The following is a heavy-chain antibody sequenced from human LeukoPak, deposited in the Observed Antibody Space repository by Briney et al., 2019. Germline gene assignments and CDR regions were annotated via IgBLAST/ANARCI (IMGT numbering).Heavy chain of an antibody. CDR2: IWYDGSNK. CDR3: AREASGWYSIFDY. D-gene: IGHD6-19*01. CDR1: GFTFSTYS. Sequence: GGSLRLSCAASGFTFSTYSMHWVRQAPGKGLEWVAVIWYDGSNKYYADSVKGRFTISRDNSKNTLYLQMNSLRAEDTAVYYCAREASGWYSIFDYWGQGTLVTVSS. V-gene: IGHV3-33*08. J-gene: IGHJ4*02.